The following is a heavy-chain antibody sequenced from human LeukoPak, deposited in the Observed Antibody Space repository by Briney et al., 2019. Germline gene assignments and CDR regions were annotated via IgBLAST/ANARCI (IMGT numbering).Heavy chain of an antibody. J-gene: IGHJ4*02. Sequence: GGSLRLSCAASGFTFDDYGMSWVRQAPGKGLEWVSGINWNGGSTGYADSVKGRFTISRDNAKNSLYLQMNSLRAEDTAVYLCARDQDGSYSFDYWGQGTLVTVSS. V-gene: IGHV3-20*01. CDR2: INWNGGST. D-gene: IGHD1-26*01. CDR3: ARDQDGSYSFDY. CDR1: GFTFDDYG.